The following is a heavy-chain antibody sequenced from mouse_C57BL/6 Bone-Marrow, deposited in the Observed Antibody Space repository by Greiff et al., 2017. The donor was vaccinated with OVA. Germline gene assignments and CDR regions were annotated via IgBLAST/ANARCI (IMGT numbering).Heavy chain of an antibody. D-gene: IGHD2-3*01. V-gene: IGHV5-9*01. J-gene: IGHJ1*03. Sequence: EVMLVESGGGLVKPGGSLKLSCAASGFTFSSYTMSWVRQTPEKRLGWVATISGGGGNTYYPDSVKGRFTISRDNAKNTLYLQMSSLRSEDTALYYCARRGYYSWYFDVWGTGTTVTVSS. CDR1: GFTFSSYT. CDR2: ISGGGGNT. CDR3: ARRGYYSWYFDV.